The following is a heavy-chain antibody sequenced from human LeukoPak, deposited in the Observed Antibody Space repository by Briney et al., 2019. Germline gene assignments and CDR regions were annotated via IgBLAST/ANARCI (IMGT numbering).Heavy chain of an antibody. D-gene: IGHD5-12*01. V-gene: IGHV3-74*03. CDR3: VREGRVTGYEFDY. CDR2: TNSDGSSI. CDR1: GFTFSSYW. J-gene: IGHJ4*02. Sequence: GGSLRLSCEASGFTFSSYWMHWVRQAPGEGLVWVSRTNSDGSSITYTDSVKGRFTISRDNGKNTLNLQMNSLRVEDTAVYYCVREGRVTGYEFDYWGQGTLVTVSS.